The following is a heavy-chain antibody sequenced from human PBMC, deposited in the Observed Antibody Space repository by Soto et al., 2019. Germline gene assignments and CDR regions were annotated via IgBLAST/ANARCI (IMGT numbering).Heavy chain of an antibody. CDR2: IIPIFGTA. V-gene: IGHV1-69*01. CDR1: GGTFSSYA. CDR3: AREGDSGYDHPPAVRYSGTGGWFDP. D-gene: IGHD5-12*01. Sequence: QVQLVQSGAEVQKPGSSVKVSCKASGGTFSSYAISWVRQAPGQGLEWMGGIIPIFGTANYAQKFQGRVTITAEEPTSTADMELSSRRYEDTVVYYCAREGDSGYDHPPAVRYSGTGGWFDPWGQGTLVTVS. J-gene: IGHJ5*02.